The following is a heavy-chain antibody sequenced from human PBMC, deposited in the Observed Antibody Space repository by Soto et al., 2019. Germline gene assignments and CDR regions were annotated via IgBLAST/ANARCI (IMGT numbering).Heavy chain of an antibody. V-gene: IGHV3-23*01. CDR3: SGQLLCVVTGTDCYSRSGYFAY. J-gene: IGHJ4*02. CDR2: ISGGGST. D-gene: IGHD2-21*02. CDR1: GFSFSSYA. Sequence: VYLLESGGGLVQPGESLRLSCAASGFSFSSYAMSWVRQAPGKGLEWVSSISGGGSTDYADSVKGRFPISRDNSRKTLYLQMKSLRAEDTALDYCSGQLLCVVTGTDCYSRSGYFAYWGRGALVNVSS.